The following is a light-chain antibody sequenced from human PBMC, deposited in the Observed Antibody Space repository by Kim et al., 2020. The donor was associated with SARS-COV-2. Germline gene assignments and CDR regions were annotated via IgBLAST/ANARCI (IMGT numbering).Light chain of an antibody. V-gene: IGKV4-1*01. CDR2: WAS. CDR1: RYVYSASTTCNN. Sequence: INSSSSRYVYSASTTCNNLSWYQKRPGKPPKLLLSWASPRGSVGPYRFSGSGSGTDFTLTISSLQAEDVAVDYCQQYYSTPLTFGGGTKVDIK. J-gene: IGKJ4*01. CDR3: QQYYSTPLT.